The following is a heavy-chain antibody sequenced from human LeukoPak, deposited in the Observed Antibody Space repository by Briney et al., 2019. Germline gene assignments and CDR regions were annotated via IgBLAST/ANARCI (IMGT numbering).Heavy chain of an antibody. V-gene: IGHV1-3*01. CDR2: INAGNGNT. D-gene: IGHD4-17*01. CDR3: ARGDMTTVTRWVY. J-gene: IGHJ4*02. CDR1: GYTFTSYA. Sequence: ASVKVSCKASGYTFTSYAMHWVRQAPGQRLEWMGWINAGNGNTKYSQKFQGRVTITRDTSASTAYMELSSLRSEDTAVYYCARGDMTTVTRWVYWGQGTLVTVSS.